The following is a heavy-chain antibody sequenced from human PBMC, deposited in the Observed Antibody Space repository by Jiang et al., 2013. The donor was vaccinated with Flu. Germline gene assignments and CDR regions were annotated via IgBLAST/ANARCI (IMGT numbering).Heavy chain of an antibody. CDR3: AGALSSGYLFDI. CDR1: EFTFSDYW. Sequence: VQLLESGGGLVQPGGPLRLSCAVSEFTFSDYWMSWVRQAPGKGLEWVANIKQDGSEKYYADSVEGRFTISRDNAKNSLYLQMNSLRGEDTAVYYCAGALSSGYLFDIWGQG. J-gene: IGHJ3*02. CDR2: IKQDGSEK. V-gene: IGHV3-7*03. D-gene: IGHD3-22*01.